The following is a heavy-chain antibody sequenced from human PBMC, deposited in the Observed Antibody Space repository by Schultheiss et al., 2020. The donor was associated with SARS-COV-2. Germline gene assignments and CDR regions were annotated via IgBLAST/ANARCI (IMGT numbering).Heavy chain of an antibody. CDR1: GFTFTRSW. CDR2: ISGSGGST. D-gene: IGHD6-13*01. V-gene: IGHV3-23*01. J-gene: IGHJ6*02. Sequence: GGSLRLSCAASGFTFTRSWMTWVRQAPGKGLEWVSAISGSGGSTYYADSVKGRFTISRDNSKNTLYLQMNSLRAEDTAVYYCARQQAAAGTLLLRGAYYYYGMDVWGQGTTVTVSS. CDR3: ARQQAAAGTLLLRGAYYYYGMDV.